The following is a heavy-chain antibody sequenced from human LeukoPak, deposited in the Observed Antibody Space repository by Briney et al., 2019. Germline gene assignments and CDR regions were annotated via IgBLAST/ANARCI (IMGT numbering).Heavy chain of an antibody. D-gene: IGHD2-15*01. J-gene: IGHJ5*02. CDR1: GFTFSDCG. CDR3: AKGGSASHNWFDP. CDR2: IRNDGSNE. Sequence: QAGGSLRLSCAASGFTFSDCGMHWVRQAPGKGLEWVAFIRNDGSNEYYPDSVKGRFTISGDNSRNTLYLQMNSLRPEDTAVYYCAKGGSASHNWFDPWGQGTLVTVSS. V-gene: IGHV3-30*02.